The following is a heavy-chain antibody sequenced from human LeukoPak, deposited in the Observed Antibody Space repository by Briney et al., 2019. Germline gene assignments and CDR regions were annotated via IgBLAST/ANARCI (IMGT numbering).Heavy chain of an antibody. D-gene: IGHD3-22*01. J-gene: IGHJ4*02. CDR1: GFTFSSYS. Sequence: GGSLRLSCAASGFTFSSYSMNWVRQAPGKGLEWVSGINWNGGSTGYADSVKGRFTISRDNAKNSLYLQMNSLRAGDTALYYCARERTYYYDSNPDYFDYWGQGTLVTVSS. V-gene: IGHV3-20*04. CDR2: INWNGGST. CDR3: ARERTYYYDSNPDYFDY.